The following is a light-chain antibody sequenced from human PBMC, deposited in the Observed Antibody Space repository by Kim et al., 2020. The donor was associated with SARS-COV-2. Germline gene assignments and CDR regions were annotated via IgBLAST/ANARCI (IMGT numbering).Light chain of an antibody. V-gene: IGKV1-27*01. Sequence: SASVRDRVTITCRARQGIRNYLAWYQQKPGKVPKLLIYAASTLQSGVPSRFSGSGSGTDFTLTISSLQPEDVATYYCQKYNRAPLTFGGGTKLEI. CDR2: AAS. CDR3: QKYNRAPLT. CDR1: QGIRNY. J-gene: IGKJ4*01.